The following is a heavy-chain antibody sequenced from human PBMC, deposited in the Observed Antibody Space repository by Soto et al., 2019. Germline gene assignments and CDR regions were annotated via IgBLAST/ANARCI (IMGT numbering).Heavy chain of an antibody. CDR3: AKDLIETVYEVIRGYYHGLDV. D-gene: IGHD2-21*01. V-gene: IGHV3-21*01. Sequence: PGGSLRLSCAASGFTFTRYSMNWVRQAPGKGLEWVSSISSTTNYIYYGDSMKGRFTISGDNSKNTLYLEMNSLRGEDTAVYYCAKDLIETVYEVIRGYYHGLDVWGQGTAVTVSS. CDR1: GFTFTRYS. CDR2: ISSTTNYI. J-gene: IGHJ6*02.